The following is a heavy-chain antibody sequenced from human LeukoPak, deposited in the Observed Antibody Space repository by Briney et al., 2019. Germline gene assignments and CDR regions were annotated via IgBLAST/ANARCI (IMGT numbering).Heavy chain of an antibody. CDR2: IKQDGSDK. CDR3: ARVTWGFGVAGSYFDY. CDR1: GFTFSSYW. Sequence: GGSLRLSCAASGFTFSSYWMSWVRQAPGKGLEWVANIKQDGSDKYYVGSVKGRFTISRDNTKNSLYLQMNSLRAEDTAVYYCARVTWGFGVAGSYFDYWGQGTLVTVSS. V-gene: IGHV3-7*01. J-gene: IGHJ4*02. D-gene: IGHD3-3*01.